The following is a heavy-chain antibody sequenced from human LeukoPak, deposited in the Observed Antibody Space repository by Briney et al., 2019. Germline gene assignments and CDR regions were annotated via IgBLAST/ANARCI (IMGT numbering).Heavy chain of an antibody. D-gene: IGHD3-10*01. J-gene: IGHJ4*02. CDR1: GFTFSSYA. Sequence: GGSLRLSCAASGFTFSSYAMSWVRQAPGKGLEWVSAISNTGGSTYYADSVKGRFIISRDNSKNTLYLQMNSLRAGDTAVYYCANLAPSGTYFNYWGQGNLVTVSS. V-gene: IGHV3-23*01. CDR3: ANLAPSGTYFNY. CDR2: ISNTGGST.